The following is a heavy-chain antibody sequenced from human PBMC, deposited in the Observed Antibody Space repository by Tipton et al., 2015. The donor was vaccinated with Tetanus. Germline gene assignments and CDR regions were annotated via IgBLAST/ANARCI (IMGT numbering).Heavy chain of an antibody. V-gene: IGHV3-23*01. D-gene: IGHD4-23*01. J-gene: IGHJ6*02. CDR1: GFTFDDYA. CDR3: ARDHGGNPKAYYYYYGMDV. Sequence: SLRLSCAASGFTFDDYAMSWVRQAPGKGLEWVSGIRGSADRPNYAESVRGRLTISRDNHKNTLDLQMNSLRAEDTAVYYCARDHGGNPKAYYYYYGMDVWGQGTTVTVSS. CDR2: IRGSADRP.